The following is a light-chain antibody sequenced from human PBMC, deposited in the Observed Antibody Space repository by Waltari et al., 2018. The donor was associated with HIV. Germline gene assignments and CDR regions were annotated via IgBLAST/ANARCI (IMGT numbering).Light chain of an antibody. V-gene: IGLV3-21*02. CDR3: QVWEESSDHVV. CDR1: NIGTTA. Sequence: SYVLTQPPSVSVAPGQTARITCGGNNIGTTAVHWYQQKPAQAPVFVVYDDSDRPSGIPGRFSGSNSGNTATLTISRVEAGDEADDYCQVWEESSDHVVFGGGTRLTVL. J-gene: IGLJ2*01. CDR2: DDS.